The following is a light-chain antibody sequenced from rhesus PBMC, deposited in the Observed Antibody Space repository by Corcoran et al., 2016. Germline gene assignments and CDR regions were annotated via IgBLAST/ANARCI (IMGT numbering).Light chain of an antibody. J-gene: IGKJ2*01. CDR1: QGISSY. Sequence: DIQMTQSPSSLSASVGDTVTITCRASQGISSYLNWFQPKPGKAPKLLIYAASSLESGVPSRFSGSGSGTKFTLTISSLQPEDFAAYYCLQHNSYPYSFGQGTKVEIK. CDR2: AAS. V-gene: IGKV1-28*01. CDR3: LQHNSYPYS.